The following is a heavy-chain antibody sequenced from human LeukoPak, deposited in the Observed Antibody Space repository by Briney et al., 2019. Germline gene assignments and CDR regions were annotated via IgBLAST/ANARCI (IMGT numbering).Heavy chain of an antibody. V-gene: IGHV4-34*01. CDR3: ASGYSSGWHY. CDR1: GGSFSGYY. D-gene: IGHD6-19*01. Sequence: TSETLSLTCAVYGGSFSGYYWSWIRQPPGKGLEWIGEINHSGSTNYNPSLKSRVTISVDTSKNQFSLNVNSVTAADTAVYYCASGYSSGWHYWGQATLVTVSS. CDR2: INHSGST. J-gene: IGHJ4*02.